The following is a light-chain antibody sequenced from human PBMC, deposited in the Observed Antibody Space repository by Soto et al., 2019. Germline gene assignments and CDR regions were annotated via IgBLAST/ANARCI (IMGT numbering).Light chain of an antibody. CDR1: RSVSSN. CDR2: GPS. Sequence: EIVMTQSPATLSVSPGERATLSCRASRSVSSNLAWYQQKPGQAPRLLIYGPSTRATGIPARFSGSGSGTEFTLTISSLQSEDFVIYYCQQYKNWPAITFGQGTRLEIK. V-gene: IGKV3D-15*01. CDR3: QQYKNWPAIT. J-gene: IGKJ5*01.